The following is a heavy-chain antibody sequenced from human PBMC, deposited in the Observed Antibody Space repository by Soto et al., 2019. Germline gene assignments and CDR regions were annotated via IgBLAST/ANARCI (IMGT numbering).Heavy chain of an antibody. CDR1: GGSITSYY. CDR3: ATGRVYFGSEY. J-gene: IGHJ4*02. D-gene: IGHD3-10*01. V-gene: IGHV4-59*01. Sequence: QVQLQESGPGLVKPLETLSLTCTVPGGSITSYYWCWVRQPPGKGLEWIGYIYYNGNINYNPSLKSRLTISLDTSKNQFSLRLSSVTAADTAVYYCATGRVYFGSEYWGQGTLVTVSS. CDR2: IYYNGNI.